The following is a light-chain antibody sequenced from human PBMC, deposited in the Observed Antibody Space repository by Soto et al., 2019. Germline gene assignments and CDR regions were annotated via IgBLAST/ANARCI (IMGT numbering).Light chain of an antibody. CDR3: QQYDDLPLT. V-gene: IGKV1-33*01. CDR2: DAS. J-gene: IGKJ4*01. Sequence: DLQMTQSPSSLSASVRDRVTITCQASLDIDNYLNWYQQKPGKAPKLLIYDASNLETGVPSRFSASGSGTDFNLTISSLQPEDFATYYCQQYDDLPLTFGGGTKVEIK. CDR1: LDIDNY.